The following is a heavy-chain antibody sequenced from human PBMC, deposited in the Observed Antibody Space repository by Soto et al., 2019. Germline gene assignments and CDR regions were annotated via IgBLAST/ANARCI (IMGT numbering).Heavy chain of an antibody. CDR1: GFTFSSYA. D-gene: IGHD4-17*01. V-gene: IGHV3-23*01. CDR2: ISGSGGST. J-gene: IGHJ4*02. Sequence: GGSLRLSCAASGFTFSSYAMSWVRQAPGKGLEWVSAISGSGGSTYYADSVKGRFTISRDNSKNTLYLQMNSLRAEDAAVYYCAKTSTVTTYEVYYFDYWGKGTLVTVSS. CDR3: AKTSTVTTYEVYYFDY.